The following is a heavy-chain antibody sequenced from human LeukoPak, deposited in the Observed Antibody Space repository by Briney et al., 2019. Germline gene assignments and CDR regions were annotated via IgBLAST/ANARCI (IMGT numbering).Heavy chain of an antibody. CDR1: GFTFDDYG. CDR2: INWNGGST. V-gene: IGHV3-20*04. J-gene: IGHJ4*02. D-gene: IGHD2-15*01. CDR3: ARSGGGVAAKC. Sequence: GRSLRLSCAASGFTFDDYGMSWVRQAPGKGLEWVSGINWNGGSTGYADSVKGRFTISRDNAKNSLYLQMNSLRAEDTALYYGARSGGGVAAKCWGQGTLVTVSS.